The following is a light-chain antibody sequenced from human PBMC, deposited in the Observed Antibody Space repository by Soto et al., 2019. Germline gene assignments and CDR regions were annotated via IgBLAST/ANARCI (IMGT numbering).Light chain of an antibody. V-gene: IGLV2-11*01. CDR3: CSYAGSYTLV. CDR2: DVS. CDR1: SSDVGAYNY. Sequence: QSALTQPRSVSGSPGQSVTISCTGTSSDVGAYNYVSWYQQHTGKVPKLMIYDVSRRPSGVPDRFSGSKSGNTASLTMSGLQADDEADYYCCSYAGSYTLVFGGGTKVTVL. J-gene: IGLJ3*02.